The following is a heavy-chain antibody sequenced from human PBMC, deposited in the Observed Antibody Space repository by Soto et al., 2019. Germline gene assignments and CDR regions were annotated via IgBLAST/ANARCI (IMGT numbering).Heavy chain of an antibody. Sequence: PGGSLRLSCAASGFTFSSYAMSWVRQAPGKGLEWVSAISGSGGSTYYADSVKGRFTISRDNSKNTLYLQMNSLRAEDTSVYYCAKDAYDLWWGSTTYYFDYWGQGTLVTVSS. D-gene: IGHD2-21*01. CDR2: ISGSGGST. V-gene: IGHV3-23*01. CDR3: AKDAYDLWWGSTTYYFDY. CDR1: GFTFSSYA. J-gene: IGHJ4*02.